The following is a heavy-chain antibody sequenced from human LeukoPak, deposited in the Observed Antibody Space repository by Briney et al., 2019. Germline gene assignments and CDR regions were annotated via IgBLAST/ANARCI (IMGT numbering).Heavy chain of an antibody. Sequence: SETLSLTCAVYGGSFSGYYWSWIRQPPGKGLEGIGEINQSGSTNYNPSLKSRVTISVDTSKNQFSLKLSSVTAADTAVYYCARRIYYYDSSGYPYYFDYWGQGTLVTVSS. D-gene: IGHD3-22*01. V-gene: IGHV4-34*01. J-gene: IGHJ4*02. CDR2: INQSGST. CDR3: ARRIYYYDSSGYPYYFDY. CDR1: GGSFSGYY.